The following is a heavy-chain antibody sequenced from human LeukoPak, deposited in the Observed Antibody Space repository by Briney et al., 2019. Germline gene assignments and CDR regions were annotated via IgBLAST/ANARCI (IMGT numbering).Heavy chain of an antibody. J-gene: IGHJ3*02. Sequence: GGSLRLSCAASGFTFSSYRMNWVRQAPGKGREWVSSISSSSIYIYYADSVKGRFTISRDNAKNSLYLRMNSLRAEDTAVYYCAREGFYYDSSGYYIKDAFDIRGQGTMVTVSS. CDR3: AREGFYYDSSGYYIKDAFDI. V-gene: IGHV3-21*01. CDR1: GFTFSSYR. D-gene: IGHD3-22*01. CDR2: ISSSSIYI.